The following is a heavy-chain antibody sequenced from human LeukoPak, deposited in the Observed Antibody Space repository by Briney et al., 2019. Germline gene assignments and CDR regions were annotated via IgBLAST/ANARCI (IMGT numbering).Heavy chain of an antibody. D-gene: IGHD4/OR15-4a*01. CDR1: GGTFSNYA. J-gene: IGHJ6*03. CDR3: ARGRVLGYYYYYMDV. V-gene: IGHV1-8*03. Sequence: ASVKVSCKASGGTFSNYAISWVRQAPGQGLEWMGWMNPNSGNTGYAQKFQGRVTITRNASISTAYMELSSLRSEDTAVYYCARGRVLGYYYYYMDVWGKGTTVTVSS. CDR2: MNPNSGNT.